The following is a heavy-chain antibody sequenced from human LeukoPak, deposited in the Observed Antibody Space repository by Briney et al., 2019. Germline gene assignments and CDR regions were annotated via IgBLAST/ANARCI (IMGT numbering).Heavy chain of an antibody. D-gene: IGHD3-9*01. J-gene: IGHJ4*02. V-gene: IGHV5-51*01. CDR3: ARRRDYDMIFD. CDR2: IYPSDSDT. CDR1: GYIFTSYW. Sequence: GESLKISCKGSGYIFTSYWIGWVRQMPGKGLEWMGIIYPSDSDTRYSPSFQGQVTISADKSISTAYVQWSSLKASDTAMYYCARRRDYDMIFDWGQGTLVTVSS.